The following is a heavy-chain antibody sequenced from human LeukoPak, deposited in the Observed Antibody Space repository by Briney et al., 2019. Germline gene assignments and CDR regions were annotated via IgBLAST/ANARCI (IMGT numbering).Heavy chain of an antibody. CDR2: ISWNSGSI. Sequence: PGGSLRLSCAASGFTFDDYAMHWVRQAPGKGLEGVSGISWNSGSIGYADSVKGRFTISRDNAKNSLYLQMNSLRAEDTALYYCAKTGYSSGWIRTLFDYWGQGTLVTVSS. V-gene: IGHV3-9*01. CDR3: AKTGYSSGWIRTLFDY. CDR1: GFTFDDYA. D-gene: IGHD6-19*01. J-gene: IGHJ4*02.